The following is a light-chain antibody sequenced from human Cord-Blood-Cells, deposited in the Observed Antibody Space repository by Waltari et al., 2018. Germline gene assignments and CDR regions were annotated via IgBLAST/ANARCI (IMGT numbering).Light chain of an antibody. CDR2: LGS. Sequence: DLVMTQSPLSLPVTPGEPASISCRSSQSLLHSNGYNYLDWYLQTPGQSPQLLIYLGSNRASGVPDRFSGSGSGTDFTLKISRVEAEDVGVYYCMQALQTPWTFGQGTKVEIK. CDR3: MQALQTPWT. CDR1: QSLLHSNGYNY. J-gene: IGKJ1*01. V-gene: IGKV2-28*01.